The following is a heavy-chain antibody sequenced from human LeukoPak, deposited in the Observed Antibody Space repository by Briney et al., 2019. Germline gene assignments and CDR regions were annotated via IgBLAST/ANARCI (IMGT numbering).Heavy chain of an antibody. CDR2: ISYDGSNK. D-gene: IGHD6-19*01. CDR1: GFTFSSYA. Sequence: PGGSLRLSCEASGFTFSSYAMHWVRQAPGKGLEWVAVISYDGSNKYYAGSVKGRFTISRDNSKNTLYLQMNSLRAEDTAVYYCARVTAGGWYFDYWGQGTLVTVSS. J-gene: IGHJ4*02. V-gene: IGHV3-30*04. CDR3: ARVTAGGWYFDY.